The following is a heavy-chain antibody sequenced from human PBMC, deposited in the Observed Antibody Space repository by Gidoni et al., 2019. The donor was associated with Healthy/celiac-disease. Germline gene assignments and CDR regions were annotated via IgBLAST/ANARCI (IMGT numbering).Heavy chain of an antibody. J-gene: IGHJ4*02. CDR1: GFTFSSYA. D-gene: IGHD5-12*01. CDR3: AKLPTVDIVATITFFDY. V-gene: IGHV3-23*01. Sequence: EVQLLESGGGLVQPGGSLRLSCAASGFTFSSYAMSWVRQAPGKGLEWVSAISGSGGSTYYADSVKGRFTISRDNSKNTLYLQMNSLRAEDTAVYYCAKLPTVDIVATITFFDYWGQGTLVTVSS. CDR2: ISGSGGST.